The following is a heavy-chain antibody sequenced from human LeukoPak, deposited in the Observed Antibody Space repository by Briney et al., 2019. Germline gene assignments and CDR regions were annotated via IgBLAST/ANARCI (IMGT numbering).Heavy chain of an antibody. V-gene: IGHV3-23*01. CDR1: GFTFSNYA. Sequence: GGSLRLSCAASGFTFSNYAMSWVRQAPGKGLEWVSAISGGGTNTYYADSVKGRFTISRDNSKNTVYLQMNSLRAEDTAVYYCAKGYCSSSSCWYFEHWGQGTPVTVSS. J-gene: IGHJ4*02. CDR3: AKGYCSSSSCWYFEH. D-gene: IGHD2-2*01. CDR2: ISGGGTNT.